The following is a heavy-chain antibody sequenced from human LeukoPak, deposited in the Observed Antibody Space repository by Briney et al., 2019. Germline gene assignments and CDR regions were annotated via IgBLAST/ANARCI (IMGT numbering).Heavy chain of an antibody. CDR3: AKDRRAGSYDY. CDR1: GFTFSSYA. J-gene: IGHJ4*02. Sequence: GGSLRLSCAASGFTFSSYAMHWVRQAPGKGLEWVAVISYDGSNKYYADSVKGRFTISRDNSKNSLYLQMNSLRAEDTAVYYCAKDRRAGSYDYWGQGTLVTVSS. CDR2: ISYDGSNK. D-gene: IGHD3-10*01. V-gene: IGHV3-30*18.